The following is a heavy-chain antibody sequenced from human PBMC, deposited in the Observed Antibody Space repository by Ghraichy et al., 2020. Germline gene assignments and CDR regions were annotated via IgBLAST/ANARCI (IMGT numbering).Heavy chain of an antibody. V-gene: IGHV3-66*01. D-gene: IGHD6-13*01. CDR3: ARDLVFAAAGSPVYYYYGMDV. Sequence: GGSLRLSCAASGFTVSSNYMSWVRQAPGKGLEWVSVIYSGGSAYYADSVKGRFTISRDNSKNTLYLQMNSLRAEDTAVYYCARDLVFAAAGSPVYYYYGMDVWGQGTTVTVSS. CDR2: IYSGGSA. CDR1: GFTVSSNY. J-gene: IGHJ6*02.